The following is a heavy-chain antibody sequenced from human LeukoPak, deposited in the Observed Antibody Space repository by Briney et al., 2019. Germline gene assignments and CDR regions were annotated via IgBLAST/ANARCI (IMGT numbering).Heavy chain of an antibody. J-gene: IGHJ4*02. D-gene: IGHD3-10*01. CDR3: ARAPRSGSTYFDY. CDR1: GYTFSNYY. Sequence: ASVKVSCKASGYTFSNYYIHWVRQAPGQGLKWMGIINPSGGSTSYAQKFQGRVTMTRDTSTSTVYMELSSLRSEDTAVYYCARAPRSGSTYFDYWGQGTLVTVSS. CDR2: INPSGGST. V-gene: IGHV1-46*01.